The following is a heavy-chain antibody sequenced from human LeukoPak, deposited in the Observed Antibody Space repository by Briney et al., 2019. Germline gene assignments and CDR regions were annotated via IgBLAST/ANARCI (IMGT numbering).Heavy chain of an antibody. Sequence: SETLSLTCAVYGGSFSGNYWSWIRQPPGKGLEWIGDINHSGTTNYSPSLKSRVTISVDTSKNQFSLKLSSVTAADTAVYYCASEDAYCGGDCYPYWGQGTLVTVSS. J-gene: IGHJ4*02. CDR3: ASEDAYCGGDCYPY. V-gene: IGHV4-34*01. CDR1: GGSFSGNY. D-gene: IGHD2-21*02. CDR2: INHSGTT.